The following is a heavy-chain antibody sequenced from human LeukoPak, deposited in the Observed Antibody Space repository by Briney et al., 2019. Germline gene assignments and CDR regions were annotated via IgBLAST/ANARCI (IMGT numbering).Heavy chain of an antibody. Sequence: PGGSLRLSCAASGFTFSDYNMRWIRQAPGKGLEWVSSISRSGSTKYYADSVKGRFTISRDNAKNSLFLQMNSLRAEDTAVYYCARVLRYCSGGNCYSGGLGYMDVWGKGTTITISS. CDR1: GFTFSDYN. CDR3: ARVLRYCSGGNCYSGGLGYMDV. J-gene: IGHJ6*03. CDR2: ISRSGSTK. D-gene: IGHD2-15*01. V-gene: IGHV3-11*01.